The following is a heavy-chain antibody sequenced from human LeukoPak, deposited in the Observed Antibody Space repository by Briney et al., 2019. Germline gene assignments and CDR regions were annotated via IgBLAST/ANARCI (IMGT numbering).Heavy chain of an antibody. CDR2: INQDGGEK. CDR1: GFTFTTYW. V-gene: IGHV3-7*05. J-gene: IGHJ4*02. Sequence: GGSLRLSCAASGFTFTTYWMSWVRQAPGKGLEWVANINQDGGEKYYVDSLKGRFTISRDNAKNSLYLQMSSLRAEDTAVYYCARAYSSGWYIFDYWGQGALVTVSS. CDR3: ARAYSSGWYIFDY. D-gene: IGHD6-19*01.